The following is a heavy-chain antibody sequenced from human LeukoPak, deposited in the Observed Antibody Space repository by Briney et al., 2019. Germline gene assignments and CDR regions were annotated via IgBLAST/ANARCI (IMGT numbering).Heavy chain of an antibody. V-gene: IGHV1-69*06. CDR1: GGTFSSYA. CDR3: ARGRRGSYFDYYYYMDV. CDR2: IIPIFGTA. J-gene: IGHJ6*03. Sequence: ASVKVSCKASGGTFSSYAISWVRQAPGQGLEWMGGIIPIFGTANYAQKFQGRVTITADKSTSTAYMELSSLRSKDTAVYYCARGRRGSYFDYYYYMDVWGKGTTVTISS. D-gene: IGHD3-10*01.